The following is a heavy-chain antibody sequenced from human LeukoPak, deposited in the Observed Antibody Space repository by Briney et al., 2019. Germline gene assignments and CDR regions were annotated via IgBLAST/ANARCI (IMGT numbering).Heavy chain of an antibody. CDR2: ISYDGSNK. D-gene: IGHD3-10*01. CDR1: GFTFSSYA. V-gene: IGHV3-30*04. J-gene: IGHJ4*02. CDR3: ARGAPRRLEWYYYGSGSYLDY. Sequence: GGSLRLSCAASGFTFSSYAMHWVRQAPGKGLEWVAVISYDGSNKYYADSVKGRFTISRDNSKNTLYLQMNSLRAEDTAVYYCARGAPRRLEWYYYGSGSYLDYWGQGTLATVSS.